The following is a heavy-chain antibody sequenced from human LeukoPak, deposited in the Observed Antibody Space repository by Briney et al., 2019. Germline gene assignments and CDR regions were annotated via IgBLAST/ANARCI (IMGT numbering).Heavy chain of an antibody. CDR3: ARGHNCGGDCLYFDY. D-gene: IGHD2-21*02. V-gene: IGHV1-46*01. CDR1: VYTSTSYY. Sequence: GASVKVSCKASVYTSTSYYMHWVRQAPGQGLEWMGIIKPSGGSTSYAQKFQGRVTMTRDMSTSTVYMELSRLRSEDTAVYSCARGHNCGGDCLYFDYWGQGTLVTVSS. CDR2: IKPSGGST. J-gene: IGHJ4*02.